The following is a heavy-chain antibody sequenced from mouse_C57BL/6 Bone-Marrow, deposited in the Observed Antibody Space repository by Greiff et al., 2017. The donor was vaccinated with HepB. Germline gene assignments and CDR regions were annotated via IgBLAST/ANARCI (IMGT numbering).Heavy chain of an antibody. J-gene: IGHJ3*01. CDR2: ISNLAYSI. V-gene: IGHV5-15*01. CDR1: GFTFSDYG. CDR3: ARGDYGSLWFAY. Sequence: EVKLMESGGGLVQPGGSLKLSCAASGFTFSDYGMAWVRQAPRKGPEWVAFISNLAYSIYYADTVTGRFTISRENAKHTLYLEMSSLRSEDTAMYYCARGDYGSLWFAYWGQGTLVTVSA. D-gene: IGHD1-1*01.